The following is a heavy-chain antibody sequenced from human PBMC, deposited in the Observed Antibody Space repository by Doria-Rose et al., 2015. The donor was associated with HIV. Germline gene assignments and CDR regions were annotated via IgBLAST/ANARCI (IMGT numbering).Heavy chain of an antibody. D-gene: IGHD3-3*01. Sequence: VQLVQSGEGLVQPGRSLRLSCVGSGFSFESYAMHWVRLAPGKGLEWVAGISWDSGAKGSADSVEVRCTISRDNSKKSVYLEMRSLRPEDTAFYYCAKAPIIGPKYYFYMDVWGKGTSVTVSS. J-gene: IGHJ6*03. CDR2: ISWDSGAK. CDR3: AKAPIIGPKYYFYMDV. V-gene: IGHV3-9*01. CDR1: GFSFESYA.